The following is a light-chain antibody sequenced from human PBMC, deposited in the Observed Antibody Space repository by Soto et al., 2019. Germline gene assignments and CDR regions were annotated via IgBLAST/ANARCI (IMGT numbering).Light chain of an antibody. CDR3: QQSYSTPIT. V-gene: IGKV1-39*01. Sequence: DIQMTPSPSSLSASLGDKDNNTCRASQSIASYLNWYQQKPGKAPKILIYAASSLQSGVSSRFSGSGSGTDFTLIISSLQPEDFATYFCQQSYSTPITFGQGTRLEIK. CDR2: AAS. J-gene: IGKJ5*01. CDR1: QSIASY.